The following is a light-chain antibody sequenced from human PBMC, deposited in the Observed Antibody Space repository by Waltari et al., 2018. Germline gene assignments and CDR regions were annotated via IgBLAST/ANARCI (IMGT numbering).Light chain of an antibody. Sequence: QSALTQPPSVSGSPGQSVTISCTGTSSDVGSYNRVSWYQQTPGTAPKLMIYEVSNRPSGVPDRFSGSKSGNTASLTISGLQAEDEADYYCSSYTSSSTFDVVFGGGTKLTVL. V-gene: IGLV2-18*02. CDR2: EVS. J-gene: IGLJ2*01. CDR1: SSDVGSYNR. CDR3: SSYTSSSTFDVV.